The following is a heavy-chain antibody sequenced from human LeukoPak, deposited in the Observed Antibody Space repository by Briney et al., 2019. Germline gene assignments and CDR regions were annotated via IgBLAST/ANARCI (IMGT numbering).Heavy chain of an antibody. CDR1: GFTFSSYG. CDR2: ISGSGGST. CDR3: AKDLLPLRYFDWLLYFDY. D-gene: IGHD3-9*01. Sequence: PGGSLRLSCAASGFTFSSYGMSWVRQAPGKGLEWVSAISGSGGSTYYADSVKGRFTISRDNSKNTLYLQMNSLRAEDTAVYYCAKDLLPLRYFDWLLYFDYWGQGTLVTVSS. V-gene: IGHV3-23*01. J-gene: IGHJ4*02.